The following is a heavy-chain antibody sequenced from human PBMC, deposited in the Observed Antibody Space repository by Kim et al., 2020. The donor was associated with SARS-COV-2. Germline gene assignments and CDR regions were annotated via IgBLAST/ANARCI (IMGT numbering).Heavy chain of an antibody. CDR2: ISSSSSTI. D-gene: IGHD3-22*01. CDR3: ARDYYDSSGYYYDGPDY. CDR1: GFTFSSYS. Sequence: GGSLRLSCAASGFTFSSYSMNWVRQAPGKGLEWVSYISSSSSTIYYADSVKGRFTISRDNAKNSLYLQMNSLRAEDTAVYYCARDYYDSSGYYYDGPDYWGQGTLVTFSS. V-gene: IGHV3-48*04. J-gene: IGHJ4*02.